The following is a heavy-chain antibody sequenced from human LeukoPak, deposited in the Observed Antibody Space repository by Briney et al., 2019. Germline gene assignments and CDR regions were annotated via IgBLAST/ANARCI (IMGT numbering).Heavy chain of an antibody. CDR2: ISSSSSYI. V-gene: IGHV3-21*01. Sequence: GGSLRLSCAASGFTFSSYEMNWVRQAPGKGLEWVSSISSSSSYIYYADSVKGRFTISRDNAKNSLYLQMNSLRAEDTAVYYCVRYDSSGYYYLDYWGQGTLVTVSS. J-gene: IGHJ4*02. CDR1: GFTFSSYE. CDR3: VRYDSSGYYYLDY. D-gene: IGHD3-22*01.